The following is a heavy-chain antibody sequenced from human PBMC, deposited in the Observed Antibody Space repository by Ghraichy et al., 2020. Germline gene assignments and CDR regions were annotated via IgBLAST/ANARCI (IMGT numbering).Heavy chain of an antibody. V-gene: IGHV4-39*07. Sequence: ETLSLTCTVSGGFISNSYYYWGWIRQPPGKGLEWIGNIFYSGTTYYNPSLRGRVAVSVDTSKNQFSLKLSSVTAADTAVYYCASLIAASDHWYFHLWGRGTLVTVSS. CDR1: GGFISNSYYY. D-gene: IGHD6-6*01. CDR3: ASLIAASDHWYFHL. CDR2: IFYSGTT. J-gene: IGHJ2*01.